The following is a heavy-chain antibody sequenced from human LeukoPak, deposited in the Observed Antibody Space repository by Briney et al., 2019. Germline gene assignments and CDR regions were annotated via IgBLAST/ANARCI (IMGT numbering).Heavy chain of an antibody. Sequence: SETLSLTCTVSGYSLSNGYYWDWIRQPPGRGLEWIGNIYRSGSTSYNPSLKSRVTISVDTSKNQFPLKVNSVPAADTAVYYCARRHSSGWFYYWGQGTLVTVSS. J-gene: IGHJ4*02. CDR3: ARRHSSGWFYY. V-gene: IGHV4-38-2*02. CDR1: GYSLSNGYY. D-gene: IGHD6-19*01. CDR2: IYRSGST.